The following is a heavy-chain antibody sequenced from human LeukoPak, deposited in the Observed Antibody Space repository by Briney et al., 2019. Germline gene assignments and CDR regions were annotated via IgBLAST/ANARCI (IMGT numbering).Heavy chain of an antibody. Sequence: PGGSLRLSCAASGFTFSGSAMHWVRQAPGKGLEWVAFIRYDGSNKYYADSVKGRFTISRDNSKNTLYLQMNSLRAEDTAVYYCAKDLLYDYGGNSPRDYWGQGTLVTVS. J-gene: IGHJ4*02. D-gene: IGHD4-23*01. CDR2: IRYDGSNK. CDR3: AKDLLYDYGGNSPRDY. V-gene: IGHV3-30*02. CDR1: GFTFSGSA.